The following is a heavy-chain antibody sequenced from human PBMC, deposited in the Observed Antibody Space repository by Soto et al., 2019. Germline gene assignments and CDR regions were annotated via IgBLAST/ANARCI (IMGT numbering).Heavy chain of an antibody. Sequence: SLRLYCAASGFTFTSYGMHWVRQAPGKGLEWVVVISYDGSSKNYADSVKGRFTISRDNSKNTLHLQMNSLRAEDTAVYYCARDPEIFDYWGQGTLVTVSS. CDR2: ISYDGSSK. CDR3: ARDPEIFDY. V-gene: IGHV3-30*03. J-gene: IGHJ4*02. CDR1: GFTFTSYG.